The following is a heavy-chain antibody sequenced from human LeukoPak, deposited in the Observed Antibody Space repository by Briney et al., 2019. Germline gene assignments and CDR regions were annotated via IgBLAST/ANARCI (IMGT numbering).Heavy chain of an antibody. CDR1: GGTFTSYA. Sequence: SVKVSCKASGGTFTSYAISWVRQAPGQGLEWMGGIIPIFGTANYAQKFQGRVTITADESTSTAYMELSSLRSEDTAVYYRARDSLDGFDIWGQGTMVTVSS. J-gene: IGHJ3*02. V-gene: IGHV1-69*13. CDR3: ARDSLDGFDI. CDR2: IIPIFGTA.